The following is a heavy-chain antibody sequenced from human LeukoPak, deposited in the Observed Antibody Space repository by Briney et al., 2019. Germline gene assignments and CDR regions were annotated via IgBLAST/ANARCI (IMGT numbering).Heavy chain of an antibody. CDR2: ISAYNGNT. CDR1: GGTFSRYA. V-gene: IGHV1-18*01. Sequence: GASVKVSCKASGGTFSRYAISWVRQAPGQGLEWMGWISAYNGNTNYAQKLQGRVTMTTDTSTSTAYMELRSLRSDDTAVYYCARDGKEHRNTYYDFWSGYYGTNDYWGQGTLVTVSS. CDR3: ARDGKEHRNTYYDFWSGYYGTNDY. J-gene: IGHJ4*02. D-gene: IGHD3-3*01.